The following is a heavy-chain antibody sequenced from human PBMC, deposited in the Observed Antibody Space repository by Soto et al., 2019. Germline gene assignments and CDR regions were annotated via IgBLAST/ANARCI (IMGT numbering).Heavy chain of an antibody. Sequence: SETLSLTCAVYGGSVSGYYWSWIRQPPGKGLEWIGEINHSGSTNYNPSLKSRVTISVDTSKNQFSLKLSSVTAADTAVYYCARGPSIVVVVAATPRWFDPWGQGTLVTVSS. CDR2: INHSGST. J-gene: IGHJ5*02. V-gene: IGHV4-34*01. D-gene: IGHD2-15*01. CDR1: GGSVSGYY. CDR3: ARGPSIVVVVAATPRWFDP.